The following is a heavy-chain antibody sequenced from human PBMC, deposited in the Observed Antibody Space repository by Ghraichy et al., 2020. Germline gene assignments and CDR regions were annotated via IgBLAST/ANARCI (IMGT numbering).Heavy chain of an antibody. CDR3: ARVYYYDSSGYYMDV. J-gene: IGHJ6*03. D-gene: IGHD3-22*01. CDR2: IYHSGST. Sequence: SETLSLTCAVSGGSISSGGYSWSWIRQPPGKGLEWIGYIYHSGSTYYNPSLKSRVTISVDRSKNQFSLKLSSVTAADTAVYYCARVYYYDSSGYYMDVWGKGTTVTVSS. CDR1: GGSISSGGYS. V-gene: IGHV4-30-2*01.